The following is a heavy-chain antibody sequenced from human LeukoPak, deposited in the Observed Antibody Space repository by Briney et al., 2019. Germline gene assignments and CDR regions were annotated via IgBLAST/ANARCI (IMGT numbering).Heavy chain of an antibody. CDR1: GGSIGSGGYY. D-gene: IGHD3-22*01. J-gene: IGHJ4*02. Sequence: SETLCLTCTVSGGSIGSGGYYWSWIRQHPGKGLEWIGYIYYSGSTYYNPSLKSRVTISVDTSKNQFSLKLSSVTAADTAVYYCARGHDSSGYYDYWGQGPWSPSPQ. CDR2: IYYSGST. V-gene: IGHV4-31*03. CDR3: ARGHDSSGYYDY.